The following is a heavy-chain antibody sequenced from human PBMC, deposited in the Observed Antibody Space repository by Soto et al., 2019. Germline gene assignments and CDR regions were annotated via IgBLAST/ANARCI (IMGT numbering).Heavy chain of an antibody. D-gene: IGHD2-15*01. Sequence: QVQLVESGGGVVQPGRSLRLSCAASGITFSSYGMHWVRQAPGKGLEWVAVISSDGSDKYYADSVKGRFTISRDNSKNTLYLQMNSLRAEDTAVYYGAKDRGSGGGFYYYGRDVWGQGTTVTVSS. CDR3: AKDRGSGGGFYYYGRDV. CDR1: GITFSSYG. CDR2: ISSDGSDK. J-gene: IGHJ6*01. V-gene: IGHV3-30*18.